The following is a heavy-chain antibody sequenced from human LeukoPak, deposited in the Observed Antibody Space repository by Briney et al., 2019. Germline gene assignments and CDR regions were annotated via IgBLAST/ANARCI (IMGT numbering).Heavy chain of an antibody. CDR2: IIPIFGTA. D-gene: IGHD1-26*01. V-gene: IGHV1-69*05. Sequence: SVKVSCKASGGTFSSYAISWVRQAPGQGLEWMGGIIPIFGTANYAQKFQGRVTITTDESTSTAYMELSSLRSEDTAVYYCARSLVGATYSTLDYWGQGTLVTVSS. CDR1: GGTFSSYA. CDR3: ARSLVGATYSTLDY. J-gene: IGHJ4*02.